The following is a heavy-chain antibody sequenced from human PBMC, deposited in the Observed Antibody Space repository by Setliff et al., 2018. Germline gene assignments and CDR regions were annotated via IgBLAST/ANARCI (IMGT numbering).Heavy chain of an antibody. CDR2: IYTSGST. J-gene: IGHJ4*02. Sequence: SETLSLTCTVSGYSISSGYIWGWIRQPAGKGLEWIGRIYTSGSTNYNPSLKSRVTISVDTSKNQFSLKLSSVTAADTAVYYCAREPATYYYGSGPTLYYFDYWGQGTLVTVSS. CDR3: AREPATYYYGSGPTLYYFDY. CDR1: GYSISSGY. V-gene: IGHV4-61*02. D-gene: IGHD3-10*01.